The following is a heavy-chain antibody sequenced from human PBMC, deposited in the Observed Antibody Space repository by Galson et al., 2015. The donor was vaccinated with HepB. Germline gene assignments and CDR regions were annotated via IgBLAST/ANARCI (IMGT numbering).Heavy chain of an antibody. D-gene: IGHD3-3*01. CDR2: LIPIFGTA. Sequence: SVKVSCKASGGTFSSYAISWVRQAPGQGLEWMGGLIPIFGTANYAQKFQGRVTITADESTSTAYMELSSLRSEDTAVYYCARPYQGIFGVVRTVGYYYYYGMDVWGQGTTVTVSS. J-gene: IGHJ6*02. CDR1: GGTFSSYA. V-gene: IGHV1-69*13. CDR3: ARPYQGIFGVVRTVGYYYYYGMDV.